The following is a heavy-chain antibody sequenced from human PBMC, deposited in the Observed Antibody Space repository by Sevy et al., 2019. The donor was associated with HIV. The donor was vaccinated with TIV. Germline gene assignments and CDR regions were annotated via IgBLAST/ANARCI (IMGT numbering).Heavy chain of an antibody. Sequence: SETLSLTCTVSGGSINSDHWNWIRQPPGKGLEWIGYVYYTRGTNYNPSLKNRVTISVDRTKNQFSLKLTSVTAADTAVYYCARRNDFDICGQGTMVTVSS. V-gene: IGHV4-59*08. CDR1: GGSINSDH. CDR2: VYYTRGT. J-gene: IGHJ3*02. CDR3: ARRNDFDI.